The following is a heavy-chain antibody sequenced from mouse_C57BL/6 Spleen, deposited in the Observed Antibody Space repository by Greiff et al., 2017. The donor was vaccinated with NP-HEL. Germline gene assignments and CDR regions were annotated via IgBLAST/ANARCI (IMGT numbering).Heavy chain of an antibody. J-gene: IGHJ3*01. V-gene: IGHV1-69*01. Sequence: VQLQQPGAELVMPGASVKLSCKASGYTFTSYWMHWVKQRPGQGLEWIGEIDPSDSYTNYNQKFKGKSTLTVDKSSSTAYMQLSSLTSEDSAVYYCARAYDGYYVGAWFAYWGQGTLVTVSA. D-gene: IGHD2-3*01. CDR2: IDPSDSYT. CDR3: ARAYDGYYVGAWFAY. CDR1: GYTFTSYW.